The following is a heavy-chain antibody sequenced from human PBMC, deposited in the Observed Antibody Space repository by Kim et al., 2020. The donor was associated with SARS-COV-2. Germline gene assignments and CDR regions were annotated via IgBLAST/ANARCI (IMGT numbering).Heavy chain of an antibody. CDR3: ARRITMIRGVAVSGMDV. D-gene: IGHD3-10*01. CDR2: ITASGGST. Sequence: GSPRLSCAASGFTFRNYAMTWVRQAPGRGLEWVSSITASGGSTYSADSVKGRFTISRDNSKNTMYVQMSSLRADDTAVYYCARRITMIRGVAVSGMDVWGQGTTVTVSS. J-gene: IGHJ6*02. V-gene: IGHV3-23*01. CDR1: GFTFRNYA.